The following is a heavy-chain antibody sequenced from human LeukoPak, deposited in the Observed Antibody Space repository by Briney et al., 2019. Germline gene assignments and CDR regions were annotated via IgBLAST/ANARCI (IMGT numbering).Heavy chain of an antibody. CDR2: INHSGST. Sequence: SATLSLTCAVYGGSFSGDYWSWIRQPPGKGLEWIGEINHSGSTNYNPSLKSRVTISVDTSKNQFSLKLSSVTAADTAVYYCARGRGRGYYGSGSYYYDYWGQGTLVTVSS. J-gene: IGHJ4*02. CDR3: ARGRGRGYYGSGSYYYDY. D-gene: IGHD3-10*01. CDR1: GGSFSGDY. V-gene: IGHV4-34*01.